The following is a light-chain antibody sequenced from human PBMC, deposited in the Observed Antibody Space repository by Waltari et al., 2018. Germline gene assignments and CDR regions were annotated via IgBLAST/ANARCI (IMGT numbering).Light chain of an antibody. CDR1: SSDVGGYHQ. Sequence: QSALTQPASVSGSPGQSITISCTGTSSDVGGYHQVSWYQHHPGKAPKLMIFEVTDRPSGLSNRFSGSKSGNTASLTISGLQAEDEADYYCSSYTTSNTWVFGGGTKVTVL. CDR2: EVT. V-gene: IGLV2-14*01. CDR3: SSYTTSNTWV. J-gene: IGLJ3*02.